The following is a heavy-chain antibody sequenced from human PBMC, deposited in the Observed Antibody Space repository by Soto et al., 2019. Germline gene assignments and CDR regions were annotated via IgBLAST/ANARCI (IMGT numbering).Heavy chain of an antibody. V-gene: IGHV3-23*01. CDR3: ATSRFTGNYYSFDY. CDR1: RFTFSSYA. CDR2: ISGSGGST. Sequence: EVQLLESGGGLVQPGGSLRLSCAASRFTFSSYAMSWVRQAPGKGLEWASVISGSGGSTYYADSVKGRFTISRDDSKNTLYLQMDSLRAEDTAVYYCATSRFTGNYYSFDYWGQGTLVTVSS. D-gene: IGHD1-26*01. J-gene: IGHJ4*02.